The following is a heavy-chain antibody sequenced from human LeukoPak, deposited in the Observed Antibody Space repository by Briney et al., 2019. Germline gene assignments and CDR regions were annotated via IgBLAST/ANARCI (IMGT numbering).Heavy chain of an antibody. J-gene: IGHJ5*02. CDR3: AREARTTYYYGSGSSEGRAVGWFDP. D-gene: IGHD3-10*01. Sequence: SETLSLTCTVSGGSISNSGYYWGRIRQPPGKGLEWIGNFYYSGSTNYNPSLKSRVTISVDTSKNQFSLKLSSVTAADTAVYYCAREARTTYYYGSGSSEGRAVGWFDPWGQGTLVTVSS. V-gene: IGHV4-39*07. CDR2: FYYSGST. CDR1: GGSISNSGYY.